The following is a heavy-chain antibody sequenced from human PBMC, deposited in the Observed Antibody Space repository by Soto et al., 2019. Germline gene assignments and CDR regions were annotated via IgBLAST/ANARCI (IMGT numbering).Heavy chain of an antibody. Sequence: GGSLRLASAASGFTFRSYAMNWVRQTPGKGLEWVSAISGSAGSTYYADSVKGRFTISRDTSKNTLYLQMNSLRAEDTAVYYCAKGNSWSPALVLDIWGKGTMVTVSS. V-gene: IGHV3-23*01. J-gene: IGHJ3*02. CDR3: AKGNSWSPALVLDI. D-gene: IGHD1-7*01. CDR1: GFTFRSYA. CDR2: ISGSAGST.